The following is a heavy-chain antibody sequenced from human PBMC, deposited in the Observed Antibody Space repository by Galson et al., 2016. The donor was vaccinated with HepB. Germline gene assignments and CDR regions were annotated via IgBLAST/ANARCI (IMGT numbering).Heavy chain of an antibody. Sequence: SLRLSCAASGFTFSDYYLSWIRQAPGKGLEWVSHISASGTATYNADSVKGRFPISRDNAQNSLYLQMDGLRAEDTAVYFCARAGYCSPTSCQFYYYGVDVWGQGTTVTVSS. CDR1: GFTFSDYY. D-gene: IGHD2-2*01. V-gene: IGHV3-11*01. J-gene: IGHJ6*02. CDR2: ISASGTAT. CDR3: ARAGYCSPTSCQFYYYGVDV.